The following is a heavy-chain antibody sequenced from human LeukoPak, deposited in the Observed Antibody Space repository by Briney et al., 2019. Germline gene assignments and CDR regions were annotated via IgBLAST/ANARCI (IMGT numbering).Heavy chain of an antibody. CDR1: GYTFTSYY. J-gene: IGHJ4*02. V-gene: IGHV1-46*01. CDR3: ASYGDPPTGLVY. CDR2: INPSGGST. D-gene: IGHD4-17*01. Sequence: GASVKVSCKASGYTFTSYYMHWVRQAPGQGLEWMGIINPSGGSTSYAQKFEGRVTMTRDTSTSTVYMELSSLRSEDTAVYYCASYGDPPTGLVYWGQGTLVTVSS.